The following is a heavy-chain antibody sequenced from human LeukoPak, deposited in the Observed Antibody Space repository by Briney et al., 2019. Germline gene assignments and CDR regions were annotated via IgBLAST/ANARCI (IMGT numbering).Heavy chain of an antibody. Sequence: GGSLRLSCAASGFTFSSFWMHWVRQTPGKGLVWVSRINTDGSSTDYADSVKGRFTISRDNAKNTLYLQMNSLRAEDTAVYYCARDPGTTGTTSGWFDPWGQGTLVTVSS. J-gene: IGHJ5*02. CDR3: ARDPGTTGTTSGWFDP. CDR2: INTDGSST. D-gene: IGHD1-1*01. V-gene: IGHV3-74*01. CDR1: GFTFSSFW.